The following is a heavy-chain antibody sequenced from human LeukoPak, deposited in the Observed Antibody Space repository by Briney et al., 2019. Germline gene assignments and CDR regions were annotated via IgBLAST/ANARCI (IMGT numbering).Heavy chain of an antibody. CDR2: IKQDGSEK. V-gene: IGHV3-7*01. CDR3: ARDPVAVAGREYFDY. D-gene: IGHD6-19*01. CDR1: GFTFSSYW. Sequence: GGSLRLSCAASGFTFSSYWMSWVRQAPGKGLEWVANIKQDGSEKYYVDSVKGRFTISRDNAKNSLYLHMNSLRAEDTAVYYCARDPVAVAGREYFDYWGQGTLVTVSS. J-gene: IGHJ4*02.